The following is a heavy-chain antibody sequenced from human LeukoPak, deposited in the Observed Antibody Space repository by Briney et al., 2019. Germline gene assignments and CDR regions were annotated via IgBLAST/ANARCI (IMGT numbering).Heavy chain of an antibody. J-gene: IGHJ4*02. CDR1: GGSISSGGYS. CDR2: IYYSGST. CDR3: ARTGDYADY. V-gene: IGHV4-31*03. Sequence: PSQTLSLTCTVSGGSISSGGYSWSWIRQHPGKGLEWIGYIYYSGSTYYNPSLKSRVTISVDTSKNQFSLKLSSVTAADTAVYYCARTGDYADYWGQGTLVTVSS. D-gene: IGHD4-17*01.